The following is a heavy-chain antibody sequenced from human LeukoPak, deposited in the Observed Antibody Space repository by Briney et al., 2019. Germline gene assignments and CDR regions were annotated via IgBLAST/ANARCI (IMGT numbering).Heavy chain of an antibody. CDR2: IYGGGGT. CDR1: GFTVSSTY. J-gene: IGHJ5*02. D-gene: IGHD5-12*01. Sequence: PGGSLRLSCAASGFTVSSTYMSWVRRAPGKGLQWVSVIYGGGGTYYAASVKGRFIISRDNSNNTVFLQMNNLRAEDTAVYYCARDVGYSSDDFTWGQGVLVIVSS. CDR3: ARDVGYSSDDFT. V-gene: IGHV3-66*01.